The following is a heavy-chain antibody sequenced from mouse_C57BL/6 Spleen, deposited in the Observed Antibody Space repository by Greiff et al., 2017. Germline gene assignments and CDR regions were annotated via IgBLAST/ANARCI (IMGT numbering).Heavy chain of an antibody. CDR3: ARGIYDGYPYYFDY. J-gene: IGHJ2*01. Sequence: QVHVKQSGAELVRPGTSVKMSCKASGYTFTNYWIGWAKQRPGHGLEWIGDIYPGGGYTNYNEKFKGKATLTADKSSSTAYMQFSSLTSEDSAIYYCARGIYDGYPYYFDYWGQGTTLTVSS. CDR1: GYTFTNYW. V-gene: IGHV1-63*01. CDR2: IYPGGGYT. D-gene: IGHD2-3*01.